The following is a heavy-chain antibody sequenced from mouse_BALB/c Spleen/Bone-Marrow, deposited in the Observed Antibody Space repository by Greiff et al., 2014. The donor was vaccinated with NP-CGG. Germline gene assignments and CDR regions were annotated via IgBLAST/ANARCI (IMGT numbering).Heavy chain of an antibody. V-gene: IGHV1-69*01. J-gene: IGHJ4*01. CDR2: IDTSDSYT. CDR1: GYTFTDYW. CDR3: ARRDDYDVRAMDY. Sequence: VQLQESGAELVMPGASVKMSCKASGYTFTDYWMHWVKQRPGQGLEWIGAIDTSDSYTSYNQKFKGKATLTVDESSSTAYMQLSSLTSEDSAVYYCARRDDYDVRAMDYWGQGTSVTVPS. D-gene: IGHD2-4*01.